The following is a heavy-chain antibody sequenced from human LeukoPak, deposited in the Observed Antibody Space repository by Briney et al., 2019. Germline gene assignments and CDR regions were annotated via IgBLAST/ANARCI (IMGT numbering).Heavy chain of an antibody. Sequence: SETLSLTCTVSGGSISSYYWSWIRQPPGKGLEWIGYIYYSGSTNYNPSLKSRVTISVDTSKNHFSLKLSSVTAADTAVYYCARHSPTYCSSTSCPKNWFDPWGQGTLVTVSS. CDR2: IYYSGST. V-gene: IGHV4-59*08. J-gene: IGHJ5*02. CDR3: ARHSPTYCSSTSCPKNWFDP. CDR1: GGSISSYY. D-gene: IGHD2-2*01.